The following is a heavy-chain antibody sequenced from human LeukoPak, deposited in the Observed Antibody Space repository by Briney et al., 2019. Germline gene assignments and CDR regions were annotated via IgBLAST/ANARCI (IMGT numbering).Heavy chain of an antibody. CDR3: AKEAYYDFWSGYEDY. J-gene: IGHJ4*02. D-gene: IGHD3-3*01. CDR1: GFTFSSYG. CDR2: IRYDGSNK. Sequence: GGSLRLSCAASGFTFSSYGMHWVRQAPGKGLEWVAFIRYDGSNKYYADSVKGRFTISRDNSKNTLYLQMNSLRAEDTAVYYCAKEAYYDFWSGYEDYGGQGTLVTVSS. V-gene: IGHV3-30*02.